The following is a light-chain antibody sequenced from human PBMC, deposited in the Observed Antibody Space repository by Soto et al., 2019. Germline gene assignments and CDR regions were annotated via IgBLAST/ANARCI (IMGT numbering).Light chain of an antibody. J-gene: IGLJ2*01. CDR3: QVWDSSRDHVV. CDR1: NIGSKS. Sequence: SYELTQPPSVSLAPGKTARITSGGNNIGSKSVHWYQQKPGQAPVMVIYYDNDRPSVLTERFYGSNSGNTATLTISRVEAGEEADYYCQVWDSSRDHVVFCGGTKLTVL. CDR2: YDN. V-gene: IGLV3-21*04.